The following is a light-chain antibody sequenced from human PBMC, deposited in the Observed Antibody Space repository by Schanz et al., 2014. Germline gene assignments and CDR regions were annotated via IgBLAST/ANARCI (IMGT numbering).Light chain of an antibody. CDR3: SSYTTTTWRV. CDR1: SSDVGGYKY. J-gene: IGLJ3*02. Sequence: QSALTQPASVSGSPGQSITISCTGTSSDVGGYKYVSWYQQHPGKAPNLMIYDVSDRPSGVSNRFSGSKSGNTASLTISGLQAEDEADYYCSSYTTTTWRVFGGGTKLTVL. CDR2: DVS. V-gene: IGLV2-14*03.